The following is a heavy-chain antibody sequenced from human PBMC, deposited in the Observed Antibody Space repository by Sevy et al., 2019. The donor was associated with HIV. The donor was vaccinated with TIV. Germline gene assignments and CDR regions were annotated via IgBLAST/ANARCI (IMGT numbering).Heavy chain of an antibody. J-gene: IGHJ4*02. D-gene: IGHD3-10*01. Sequence: GGSLRLSCAASGFTFDDYTMHWVRQAPGKGLEWVSLISWDGGSTYYADSVKGRFTISRDNSKNSLYLQMNSLRTEDTALFYGAKDIGRGGGYFDCWGQGALVTVSS. V-gene: IGHV3-43*01. CDR3: AKDIGRGGGYFDC. CDR1: GFTFDDYT. CDR2: ISWDGGST.